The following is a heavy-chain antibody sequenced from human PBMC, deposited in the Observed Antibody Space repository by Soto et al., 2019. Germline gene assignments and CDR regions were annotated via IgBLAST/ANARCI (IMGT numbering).Heavy chain of an antibody. D-gene: IGHD6-13*01. CDR3: ARGSAEIAAAGMTTKSRKYYYYYYMDV. J-gene: IGHJ6*03. CDR2: INHSGST. V-gene: IGHV4-34*01. Sequence: SETLSLTCAVYGGSFSGYYWSWIRQPPGKGLEWIGEINHSGSTNYNPSLKSRVTISVDTSKNQFSLKLSSVTAADTAVYYCARGSAEIAAAGMTTKSRKYYYYYYMDVWGKGTTVTVSS. CDR1: GGSFSGYY.